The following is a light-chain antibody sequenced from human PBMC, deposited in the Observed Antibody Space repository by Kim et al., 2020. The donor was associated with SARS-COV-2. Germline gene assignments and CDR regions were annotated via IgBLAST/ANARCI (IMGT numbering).Light chain of an antibody. CDR1: KLGDKY. V-gene: IGLV3-1*01. Sequence: SYELTQPPSVSVSPGQTASITCSGDKLGDKYACWYQQKPGQSPVLVIYQDSKRPSGIPERFSGSNSGNTATLPISGTQAMDEADYYCQAWDSSTAAVFGG. J-gene: IGLJ2*01. CDR2: QDS. CDR3: QAWDSSTAAV.